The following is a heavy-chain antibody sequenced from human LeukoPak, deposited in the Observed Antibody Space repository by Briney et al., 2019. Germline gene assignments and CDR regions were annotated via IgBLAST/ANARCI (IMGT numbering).Heavy chain of an antibody. D-gene: IGHD3-22*01. CDR1: GLTFGSYT. CDR3: ASAQMGYYDSSGYYRGGY. J-gene: IGHJ4*02. CDR2: ITATGSRT. Sequence: PGGSLRLSCTASGLTFGSYTMSRVRQAPGEGREWGSGITATGSRTYYADSVKGRFTISRDKAKNSLYLQMNSLRAEDTAVYYWASAQMGYYDSSGYYRGGYWGQGTLVTVSS. V-gene: IGHV3-23*01.